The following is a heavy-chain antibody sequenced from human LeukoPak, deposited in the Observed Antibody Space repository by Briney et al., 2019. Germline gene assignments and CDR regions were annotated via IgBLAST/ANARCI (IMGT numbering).Heavy chain of an antibody. Sequence: PSETLSLTCTVSGGSISSGSYYWSWIRQPAGKGLEWIGRIYTSGSTNYNPSLKSRVTISVDTSKNQFSLKLSSVTAADTAVYYCARENSLHYYYYYYMDVWGKGTTVTVSS. CDR1: GGSISSGSYY. V-gene: IGHV4-61*02. CDR3: ARENSLHYYYYYYMDV. D-gene: IGHD4-23*01. CDR2: IYTSGST. J-gene: IGHJ6*03.